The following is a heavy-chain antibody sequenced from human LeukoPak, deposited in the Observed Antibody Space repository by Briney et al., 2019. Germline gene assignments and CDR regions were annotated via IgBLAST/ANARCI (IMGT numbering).Heavy chain of an antibody. V-gene: IGHV3-21*01. J-gene: IGHJ4*02. CDR3: ARDLAYYYNSSGYGY. CDR1: GFTFSSYS. Sequence: GGSLRLSCAASGFTFSSYSMNWVRQAPGKGLEWVSSISSSSYIYYADSVKGRFTISRDNAKNSLYLQMNSLRAEDTAVYYCARDLAYYYNSSGYGYWGQGTLVTVSS. D-gene: IGHD3-22*01. CDR2: ISSSSYI.